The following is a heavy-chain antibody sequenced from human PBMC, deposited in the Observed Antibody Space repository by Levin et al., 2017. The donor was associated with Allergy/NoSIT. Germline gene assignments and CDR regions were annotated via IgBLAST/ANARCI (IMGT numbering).Heavy chain of an antibody. V-gene: IGHV3-48*03. CDR1: GFTFSSYE. J-gene: IGHJ3*02. Sequence: PGGSLRLSCAASGFTFSSYEMNWVRQAPGKGLEWVSYISSSGSTIYYADSVKGRFTISRDNAKNSLYLQMNSLRAEDTAVYYCARVKVGATTSVAFDIWGQGTMVTVSS. CDR3: ARVKVGATTSVAFDI. D-gene: IGHD1-26*01. CDR2: ISSSGSTI.